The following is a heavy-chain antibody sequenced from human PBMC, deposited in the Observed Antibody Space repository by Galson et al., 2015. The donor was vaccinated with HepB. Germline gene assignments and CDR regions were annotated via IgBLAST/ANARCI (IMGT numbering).Heavy chain of an antibody. CDR1: GFTFSSYG. CDR3: AGGSGSYGYFDY. J-gene: IGHJ4*02. Sequence: SLRLSCAASGFTFSSYGMHWVRQAPGKGLEWVAVIWYDGSNKYYADSVKGRFTISRDNSKNTLYLQMNSLRAEDTAVYYCAGGSGSYGYFDYWGQGTLVTVSS. D-gene: IGHD3-10*01. V-gene: IGHV3-33*08. CDR2: IWYDGSNK.